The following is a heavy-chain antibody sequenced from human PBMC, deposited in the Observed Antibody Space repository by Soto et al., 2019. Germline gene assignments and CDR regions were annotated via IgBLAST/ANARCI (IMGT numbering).Heavy chain of an antibody. J-gene: IGHJ6*02. CDR3: ARARERWPQPDYYYYGMDV. CDR2: INPNSGGT. D-gene: IGHD1-26*01. V-gene: IGHV1-2*04. CDR1: GYTFTGYY. Sequence: ASVKVSCKASGYTFTGYYMHWVRQAPGQGLEWMGWINPNSGGTNYAQRFQGWVTMTRDTSISTAYMELSRLRSDDTAVYYCARARERWPQPDYYYYGMDVWGQGTKVTVSS.